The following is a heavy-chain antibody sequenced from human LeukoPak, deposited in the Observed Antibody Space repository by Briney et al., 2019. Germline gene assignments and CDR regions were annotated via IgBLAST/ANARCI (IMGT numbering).Heavy chain of an antibody. Sequence: GGSLRLSCAASGFTFSNAWMSWVRQAPGKGLEWVSYISSSGSTIYYADSVKGRFTISRDNSKHTLYLQMNSLRAEDTAVYYCARVRYCSGGSCYGNWYDPWGQGTLVTVSS. CDR3: ARVRYCSGGSCYGNWYDP. D-gene: IGHD2-15*01. CDR1: GFTFSNAW. CDR2: ISSSGSTI. V-gene: IGHV3-48*01. J-gene: IGHJ5*02.